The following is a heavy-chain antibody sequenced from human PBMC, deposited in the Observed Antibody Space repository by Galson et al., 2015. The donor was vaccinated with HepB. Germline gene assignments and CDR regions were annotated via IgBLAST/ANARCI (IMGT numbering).Heavy chain of an antibody. CDR2: IRSKGNTYAT. V-gene: IGHV3-73*01. J-gene: IGHJ6*02. CDR1: GFTFSGSA. Sequence: SLRLSCAASGFTFSGSALHWVRQASGKGLEWVSRIRSKGNTYATAYGASVMGRFTISRDDSKNTTYLRMNSLKSEDTAVYYCTRHRHSDGENYGMDVWGQGTTVTVSS. CDR3: TRHRHSDGENYGMDV. D-gene: IGHD5-24*01.